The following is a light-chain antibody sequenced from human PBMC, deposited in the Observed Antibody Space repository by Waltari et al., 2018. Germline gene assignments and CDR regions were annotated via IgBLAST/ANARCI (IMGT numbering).Light chain of an antibody. CDR2: EVT. CDR1: SSAGGNYNL. V-gene: IGLV2-23*02. CDR3: CSYAGLGIYV. Sequence: QSGLTQPASVSGSPGQSITISCTGTSSAGGNYNLVSWYQQYPGKAPKLMVYEVTKRTSGVSDRFSGSKSGNTASLTIYGLQSEDEADYYCCSYAGLGIYVFGTGTKVTVL. J-gene: IGLJ1*01.